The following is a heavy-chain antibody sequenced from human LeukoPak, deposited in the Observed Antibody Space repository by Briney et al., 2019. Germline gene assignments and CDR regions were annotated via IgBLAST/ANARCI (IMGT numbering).Heavy chain of an antibody. Sequence: PGGSLRLSCAASGFTFSSYWMSWVRQAPGKRLEWVANIKQDGSEEYYVDSVKGRFTISRDNAKNSLYLQMNSLRAEDTAVYYCARTTYYYDSSGYLLWGQGTMVTVSS. CDR3: ARTTYYYDSSGYLL. CDR1: GFTFSSYW. D-gene: IGHD3-22*01. V-gene: IGHV3-7*01. CDR2: IKQDGSEE. J-gene: IGHJ3*01.